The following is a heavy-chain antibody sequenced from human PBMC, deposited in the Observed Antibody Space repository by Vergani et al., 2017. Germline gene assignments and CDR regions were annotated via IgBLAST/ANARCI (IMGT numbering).Heavy chain of an antibody. V-gene: IGHV4-59*01. D-gene: IGHD3-10*01. CDR2: SYYSGST. Sequence: QVQLQESGPGLVKPSETLSLTCTVSGGSISSYYWSWIRQPPGKGLEWIGDSYYSGSTNYNPSLKSRVTISVDTSKNQFSLKLSAVTAADTAVYYCASSMVRGVISLDYWGQGTLVTGSS. CDR3: ASSMVRGVISLDY. J-gene: IGHJ4*02. CDR1: GGSISSYY.